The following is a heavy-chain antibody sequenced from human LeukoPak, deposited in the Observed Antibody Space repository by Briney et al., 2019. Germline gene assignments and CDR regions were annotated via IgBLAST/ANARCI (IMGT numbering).Heavy chain of an antibody. J-gene: IGHJ5*02. V-gene: IGHV1-18*01. Sequence: GASVKVSCKASGYTFTSYGISWVRQAPGQGLEWMGWISAYNGNTNYAQKLQGRVTMTTDTSTSTAYMELRSLRSDDTAVYYCARAFIGGSSSVKWFDPWGQGTLVTVSS. CDR1: GYTFTSYG. D-gene: IGHD6-6*01. CDR2: ISAYNGNT. CDR3: ARAFIGGSSSVKWFDP.